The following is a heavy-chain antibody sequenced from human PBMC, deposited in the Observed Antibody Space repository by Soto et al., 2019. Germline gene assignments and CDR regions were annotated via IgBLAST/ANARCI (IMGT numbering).Heavy chain of an antibody. CDR2: INAGNGNT. D-gene: IGHD3-3*01. J-gene: IGHJ6*03. V-gene: IGHV1-3*01. CDR3: AGARGGGGFLEWLPSEGEYYYYYMDV. Sequence: QVQLVQSGAEVKKPGASVKFSCKASGYTFTSYAMHWVRQAPGQRLEWMGWINAGNGNTKYSQKFQGRVTITRDTSASRAYMELSSLRSEDTAVYYCAGARGGGGFLEWLPSEGEYYYYYMDVWGKGTTVTVSS. CDR1: GYTFTSYA.